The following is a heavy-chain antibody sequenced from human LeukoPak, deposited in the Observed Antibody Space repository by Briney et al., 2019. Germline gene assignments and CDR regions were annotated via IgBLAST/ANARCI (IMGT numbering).Heavy chain of an antibody. CDR3: AKDPRRYSRTGGYFDY. D-gene: IGHD6-13*01. V-gene: IGHV3-30*18. CDR1: GFTFSNYG. Sequence: GGSLRLSCAASGFTFSNYGMHWVRQAPGKGLEWVAFISYDGSNKYYADSVKGRFTISRDNSKNTLYLQMNSLRAEDTAVYYCAKDPRRYSRTGGYFDYWGQGTLVTVSS. CDR2: ISYDGSNK. J-gene: IGHJ4*02.